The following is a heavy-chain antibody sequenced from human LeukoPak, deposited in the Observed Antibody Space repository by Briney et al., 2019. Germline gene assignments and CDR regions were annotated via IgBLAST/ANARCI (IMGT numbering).Heavy chain of an antibody. CDR2: INHSGST. CDR1: GGSISSYY. D-gene: IGHD4-17*01. J-gene: IGHJ6*02. Sequence: SETLSLTCTVSGGSISSYYWSWIRQPPGKGLEWIGEINHSGSTNYNPSLKSRVTISVDTSKNQFSLKLSSVTAADTAVYYCARGYGSYYYYYYGMDVWGQGTTVTVSS. CDR3: ARGYGSYYYYYYGMDV. V-gene: IGHV4-34*01.